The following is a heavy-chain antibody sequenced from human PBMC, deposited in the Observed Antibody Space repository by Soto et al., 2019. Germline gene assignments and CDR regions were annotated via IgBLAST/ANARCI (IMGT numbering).Heavy chain of an antibody. CDR1: GGSVSSGDYY. D-gene: IGHD5-18*01. Sequence: SSETLSLTCTVSGGSVSSGDYYWSWIRQPPGKGLEWIGYIYYSGSTNYNPSLKSRVSISLDTSKNQFSLRLTSVTAADTAVYYCARIPVDTYMINWFDPWGQGTQVTVSS. J-gene: IGHJ5*02. V-gene: IGHV4-61*08. CDR3: ARIPVDTYMINWFDP. CDR2: IYYSGST.